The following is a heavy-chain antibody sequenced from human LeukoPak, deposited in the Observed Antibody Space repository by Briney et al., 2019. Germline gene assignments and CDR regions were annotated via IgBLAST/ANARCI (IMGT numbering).Heavy chain of an antibody. V-gene: IGHV3-33*08. Sequence: GGSQRLPCAASGFTYSNYGMHWVRQVPGKALVWVAAKWFDGIRKSYADSVKGRLAITRDNSKNRLYLQMNSLRAEDTAVYYCARDLEDSSPFGAFDMWGQGTMVTVSS. CDR3: ARDLEDSSPFGAFDM. CDR2: KWFDGIRK. D-gene: IGHD3-22*01. CDR1: GFTYSNYG. J-gene: IGHJ3*02.